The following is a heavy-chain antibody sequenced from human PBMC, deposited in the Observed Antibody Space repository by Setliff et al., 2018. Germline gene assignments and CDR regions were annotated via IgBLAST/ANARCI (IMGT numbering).Heavy chain of an antibody. CDR3: ARVWPAIVVVVAATRAYFDY. CDR2: ISGSGGST. J-gene: IGHJ4*02. D-gene: IGHD2-15*01. V-gene: IGHV3-23*01. Sequence: SCKASGGTFSSYAMSWVRQAPGKGLEWVSAISGSGGSTYYADSVKGRFTISRDNAKNSLYLQMNSLRAEDTAVYYCARVWPAIVVVVAATRAYFDYWGQGTLVTVSS. CDR1: GGTFSSYA.